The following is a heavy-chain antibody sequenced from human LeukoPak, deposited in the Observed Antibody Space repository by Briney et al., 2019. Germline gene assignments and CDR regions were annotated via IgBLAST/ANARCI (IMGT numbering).Heavy chain of an antibody. CDR1: GGTFSIYA. D-gene: IGHD2/OR15-2a*01. J-gene: IGHJ5*02. Sequence: VASVKVSCKASGGTFSIYALSWVRQAPGQGLEWMGGIIPIFGTANYAQKFQGRVTITADESTSTAYMELSSLRSEDTAVYYCAIQRIVQNWFDPWGQGTLVTVSS. V-gene: IGHV1-69*13. CDR2: IIPIFGTA. CDR3: AIQRIVQNWFDP.